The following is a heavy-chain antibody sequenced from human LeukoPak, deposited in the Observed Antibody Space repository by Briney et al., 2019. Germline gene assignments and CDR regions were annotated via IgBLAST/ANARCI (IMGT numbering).Heavy chain of an antibody. CDR2: IKQDGSEK. CDR1: GFTFSSYW. D-gene: IGHD2-8*01. V-gene: IGHV3-7*01. Sequence: GGSLRLSCAASGFTFSSYWMRWVRQAPGRGLVWVANIKQDGSEKYYVDSVKGRFPISRDNAKNSLYLQMKSLRAEDTAVYYCARVLYCTNGVCYTGFDYWGQGTLVTASS. J-gene: IGHJ4*02. CDR3: ARVLYCTNGVCYTGFDY.